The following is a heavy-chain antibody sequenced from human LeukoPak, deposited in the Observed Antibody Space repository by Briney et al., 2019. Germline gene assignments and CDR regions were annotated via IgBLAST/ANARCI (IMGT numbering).Heavy chain of an antibody. V-gene: IGHV4-34*01. Sequence: PGGSLRLSCAASGFTFSSYAMSWIRQPPGKGLEWIGEINHSGSTNYNPSLKSRVTISVDTSKNQFSLKLSSVTAADTAVYYCARAGYYYDSSGSYGLAYWGQGTLVTVSS. J-gene: IGHJ4*02. CDR2: INHSGST. CDR3: ARAGYYYDSSGSYGLAY. D-gene: IGHD3-22*01. CDR1: GFTFSSYA.